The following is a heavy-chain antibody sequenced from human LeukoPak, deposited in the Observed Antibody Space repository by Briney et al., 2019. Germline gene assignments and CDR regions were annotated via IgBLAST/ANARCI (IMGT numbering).Heavy chain of an antibody. V-gene: IGHV4-61*02. Sequence: KSSETLSLTCTVSRGSFSSGSYYWNWIRQPAGKGLEWIGRIYTSVTTNYNPSLKSRVTISVDASKNQFSLKLSSVTSADTAVYYCARRAGRIAVAGRSRDAFDIWGQGTMVTVSS. D-gene: IGHD6-19*01. CDR3: ARRAGRIAVAGRSRDAFDI. CDR2: IYTSVTT. J-gene: IGHJ3*02. CDR1: RGSFSSGSYY.